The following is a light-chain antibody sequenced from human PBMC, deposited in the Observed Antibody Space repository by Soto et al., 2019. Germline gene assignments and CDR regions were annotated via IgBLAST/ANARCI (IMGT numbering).Light chain of an antibody. Sequence: EMVLTQSPGTLSLSPGERATLSCRASQSVGASYLAWYQQKAGQAPRLLIYGASTRATGIPARFSGSGSGTEFTLTISSLQSEDFAVYYCQQYNHWPPYTFGQGTKVDIK. CDR1: QSVGASY. CDR2: GAS. J-gene: IGKJ2*01. CDR3: QQYNHWPPYT. V-gene: IGKV3-15*01.